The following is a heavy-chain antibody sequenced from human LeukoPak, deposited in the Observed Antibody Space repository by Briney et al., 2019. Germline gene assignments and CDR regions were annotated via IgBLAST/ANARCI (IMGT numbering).Heavy chain of an antibody. J-gene: IGHJ5*02. D-gene: IGHD3-10*01. CDR2: INHSGST. V-gene: IGHV4-34*01. Sequence: PSETLSLTCAVYGGSFSGYYWSRIRQPPGKGLEWIGEINHSGSTNYNPSLKRRVTLPVDMPKNQFSLKLSSVTAADTAVYYCASKVYYYGSGSRREGWFDPWGQGTLVTVSS. CDR3: ASKVYYYGSGSRREGWFDP. CDR1: GGSFSGYY.